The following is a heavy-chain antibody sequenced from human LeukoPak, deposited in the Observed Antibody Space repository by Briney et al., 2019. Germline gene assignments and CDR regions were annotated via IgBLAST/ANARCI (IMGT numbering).Heavy chain of an antibody. Sequence: GGSLRLSCAASGFTFSSYSMNWVRQAPGKGLEWVSSISSSSSYIYYADSVKGRFTISRDNAKNSLYLQMNSLRAEDTAVYYCAKEPDGYNPFDYWGQGTLVTVSS. CDR1: GFTFSSYS. CDR2: ISSSSSYI. D-gene: IGHD5-24*01. CDR3: AKEPDGYNPFDY. J-gene: IGHJ4*02. V-gene: IGHV3-21*04.